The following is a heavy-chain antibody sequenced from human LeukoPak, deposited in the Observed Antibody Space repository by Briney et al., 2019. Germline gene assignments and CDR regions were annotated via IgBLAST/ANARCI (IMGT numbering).Heavy chain of an antibody. J-gene: IGHJ5*02. D-gene: IGHD6-13*01. V-gene: IGHV1-8*03. CDR1: GYTFSIYD. Sequence: ASVKVSCKASGYTFSIYDINWVRQAPGQGLEWMGWMNPTSGNTGYAQKFQGRVTISRDTSISTAYMELSSLRSEDTAVYYCARGSSSWYWFDPWGQGTLVTVSS. CDR2: MNPTSGNT. CDR3: ARGSSSWYWFDP.